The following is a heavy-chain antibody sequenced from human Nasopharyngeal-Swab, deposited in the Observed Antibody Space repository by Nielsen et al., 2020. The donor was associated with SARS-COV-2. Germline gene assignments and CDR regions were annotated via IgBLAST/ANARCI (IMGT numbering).Heavy chain of an antibody. J-gene: IGHJ6*02. D-gene: IGHD3-10*01. CDR2: IYYSGST. Sequence: WIRQPPGKGLEWIGYIYYSGSTYYNPSLKSRVTISVDTSKNQFSLKLSSVTAVDTAVYYCAREALKELLWFGESSSYYGMDVWGQGTTVTVSS. CDR3: AREALKELLWFGESSSYYGMDV. V-gene: IGHV4-31*02.